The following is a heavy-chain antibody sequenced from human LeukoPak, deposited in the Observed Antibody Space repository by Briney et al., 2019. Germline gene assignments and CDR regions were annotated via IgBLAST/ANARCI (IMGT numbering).Heavy chain of an antibody. CDR2: IYRGGST. J-gene: IGHJ4*02. CDR3: ARVGARYYGSGSYDGYYFDY. CDR1: GFTVSSNS. D-gene: IGHD3-10*01. V-gene: IGHV3-53*01. Sequence: GGSLRLSCAASGFTVSSNSMSWVRQAPGKGLEWISVIYRGGSTYYADYVKCRFTISRDNSKNTLYLQMNSLRAEDTAVYYCARVGARYYGSGSYDGYYFDYWGQGTLVTVSS.